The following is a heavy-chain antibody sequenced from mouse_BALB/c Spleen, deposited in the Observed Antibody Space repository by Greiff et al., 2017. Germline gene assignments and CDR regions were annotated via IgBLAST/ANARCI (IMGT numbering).Heavy chain of an antibody. D-gene: IGHD2-1*01. CDR1: GYTFTSYW. Sequence: QVQLQQPGAELVKPGAPVKLSCKASGYTFTSYWMNWVKQRPGRGLEWIGRIDPSDSETHYNQKFKDKATLTVDKSSSTAYIQLSSLTSEDSAVYYCARGSTIRYYVMDYWGQGTSVTVSS. CDR2: IDPSDSET. CDR3: ARGSTIRYYVMDY. V-gene: IGHV1-69*02. J-gene: IGHJ4*01.